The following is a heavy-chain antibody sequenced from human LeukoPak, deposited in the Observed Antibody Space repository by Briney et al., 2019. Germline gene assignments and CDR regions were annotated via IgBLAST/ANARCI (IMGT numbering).Heavy chain of an antibody. J-gene: IGHJ4*02. Sequence: SQTLSLTCTVSGASVSRGSYYWSWIRQPAGKGLEWIGRIYTSGSTNYNPSLKSRVTMSVDTSKNQFSLNLSSVTAADTAVYYCARDSYYYDSSTYRVFDYWGQGTLVTVSS. CDR2: IYTSGST. V-gene: IGHV4-61*02. CDR1: GASVSRGSYY. D-gene: IGHD3-22*01. CDR3: ARDSYYYDSSTYRVFDY.